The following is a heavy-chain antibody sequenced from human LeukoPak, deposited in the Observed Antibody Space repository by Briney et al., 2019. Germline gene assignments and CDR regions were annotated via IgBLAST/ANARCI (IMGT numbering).Heavy chain of an antibody. Sequence: GGSLRLSCAASGFTFSSYGFHWVRQTPGKGLEWVALISYDGSNNHYADSVKGRFTISRDNAKNSLYLQMNSLRAEDTAVYYCARDRGWEGFDPWGQGTLVTVSS. V-gene: IGHV3-30*03. J-gene: IGHJ5*02. CDR1: GFTFSSYG. CDR2: ISYDGSNN. D-gene: IGHD1-26*01. CDR3: ARDRGWEGFDP.